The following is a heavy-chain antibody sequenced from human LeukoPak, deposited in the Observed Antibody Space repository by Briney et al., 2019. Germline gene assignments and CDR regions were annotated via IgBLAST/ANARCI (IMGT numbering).Heavy chain of an antibody. CDR3: ARGESWAFDF. J-gene: IGHJ4*02. V-gene: IGHV3-23*01. Sequence: PGGSLRLSCAASGFTFRSYAMSWVRQAPGKGVEWVSAISGSGGSTYYADSLQRRFTISRDNSKTTLYLQMNRLRAEDTAVYYCARGESWAFDFWGQGTLVTVSS. CDR2: ISGSGGST. CDR1: GFTFRSYA. D-gene: IGHD1-26*01.